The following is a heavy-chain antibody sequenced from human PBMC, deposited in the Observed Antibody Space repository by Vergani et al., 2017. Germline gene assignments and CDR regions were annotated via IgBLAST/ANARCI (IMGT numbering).Heavy chain of an antibody. V-gene: IGHV3-9*01. J-gene: IGHJ3*01. CDR3: TKGSVYYHDSAGHGYDPYTGFDR. CDR1: GITFWKFG. D-gene: IGHD5-12*01. CDR2: ISWNSGAV. Sequence: EVQLLESGGGLAQPGGSLRLSCEASGITFWKFGMHWVRHGPGKGLEWVSGISWNSGAVHYADSVRGRFTISRDNAKNSLFLEMICLRFEDTAVYFCTKGSVYYHDSAGHGYDPYTGFDRWGQGTLVTVSS.